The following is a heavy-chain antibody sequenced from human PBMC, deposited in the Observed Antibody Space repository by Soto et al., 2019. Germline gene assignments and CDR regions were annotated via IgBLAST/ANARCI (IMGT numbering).Heavy chain of an antibody. CDR2: ISYDGSNK. D-gene: IGHD2-2*01. Sequence: GGSLRLSCAASGFTFTSYAMHWVRQAPGKGLEWVAVISYDGSNKYYAYSLNCRSTISRDNPKNTLYLQMNSLRAEDTAVYSSARGQGAFIVVVPAATLDYWGQGTLVTVSS. J-gene: IGHJ4*02. CDR3: ARGQGAFIVVVPAATLDY. CDR1: GFTFTSYA. V-gene: IGHV3-30-3*01.